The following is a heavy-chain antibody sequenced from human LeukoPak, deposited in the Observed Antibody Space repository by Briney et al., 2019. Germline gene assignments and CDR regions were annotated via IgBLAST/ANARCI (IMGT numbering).Heavy chain of an antibody. Sequence: GASVKVSCKASGGTFSSYAISWVRQATGQGLEWMGWMNPNSGNTGYAQKFQGRVTMTRNTSISTAYMELSSLRSEDTAVYYCAREMWGAFDIWGQGTMVTVSS. CDR1: GGTFSSYA. J-gene: IGHJ3*02. V-gene: IGHV1-8*02. CDR3: AREMWGAFDI. CDR2: MNPNSGNT. D-gene: IGHD3-16*01.